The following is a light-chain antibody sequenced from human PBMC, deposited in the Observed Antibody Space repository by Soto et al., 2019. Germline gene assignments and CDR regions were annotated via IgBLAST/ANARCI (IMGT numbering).Light chain of an antibody. CDR1: QSVSSH. CDR2: DAS. CDR3: QHRSNWPLT. Sequence: EIVLTQSPATLSLSPGERAALSCRASQSVSSHLAWYQQKPGQAPRLLIYDASNRATGIPARFSGSGSGTDCTLIISSLEPEDLAVYYCQHRSNWPLTFGGGTKVEIK. V-gene: IGKV3-11*01. J-gene: IGKJ4*01.